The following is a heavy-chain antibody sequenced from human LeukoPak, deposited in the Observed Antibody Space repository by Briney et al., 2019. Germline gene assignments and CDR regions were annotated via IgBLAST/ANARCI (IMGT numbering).Heavy chain of an antibody. CDR3: ARVVRGVVTSNWFDP. V-gene: IGHV4-59*01. CDR1: GDTLNTYY. CDR2: VASSGTY. D-gene: IGHD2-21*02. J-gene: IGHJ5*02. Sequence: SETLSLTCTVSGDTLNTYYWTWIRQTPGKALEWIGFVASSGTYNYNPSLKSRVSISIDTSKNQFSLALTSVTPADTAVYYCARVVRGVVTSNWFDPWGQGTLVSVSS.